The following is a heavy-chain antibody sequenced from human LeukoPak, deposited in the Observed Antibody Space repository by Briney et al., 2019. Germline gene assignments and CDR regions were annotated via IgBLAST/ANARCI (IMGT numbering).Heavy chain of an antibody. V-gene: IGHV4-59*01. D-gene: IGHD3-22*01. J-gene: IGHJ3*02. CDR1: GGSLSSYY. Sequence: ASETLSLTRTVSGGSLSSYYWSWLRHPPGKGLEWIGYIYYSGSTNYNPSLKTRVTISVDTSKNQFSLKLSSVTAADTAVYYCVAYYDTAFDIWGQGTMVTVSS. CDR3: VAYYDTAFDI. CDR2: IYYSGST.